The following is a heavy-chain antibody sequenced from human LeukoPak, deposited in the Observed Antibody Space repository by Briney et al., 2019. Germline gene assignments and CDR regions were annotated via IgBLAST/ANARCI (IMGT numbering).Heavy chain of an antibody. CDR1: GFTFSSYW. V-gene: IGHV3-7*01. J-gene: IGHJ6*03. Sequence: GGSLRLSCAASGFTFSSYWMSWVRQAPGKGLEWVANIKKDGSEKYYVDSVKGRFTISRDNAKNSLYLQMNSLRAEDTAVYYCAREASGSSDYYYYYYMDVWGKGTTVTVSS. D-gene: IGHD3-10*01. CDR2: IKKDGSEK. CDR3: AREASGSSDYYYYYYMDV.